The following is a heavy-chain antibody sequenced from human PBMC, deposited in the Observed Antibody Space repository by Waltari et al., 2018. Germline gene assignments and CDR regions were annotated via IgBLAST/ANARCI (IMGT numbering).Heavy chain of an antibody. CDR3: ARASRGSGFYYGYFDL. CDR1: GDSVRSSYY. J-gene: IGHJ2*01. D-gene: IGHD3-3*01. V-gene: IGHV4-59*02. Sequence: QVQLQESGPGLVKPSETLSLTCTVSGDSVRSSYYWSWIRQPPGKGREWIGYIYYSGSTNYNPSLKSRVTISVDTSKNKFSLKLNSVTAADTAVYYCARASRGSGFYYGYFDLWGRGTLVIVSS. CDR2: IYYSGST.